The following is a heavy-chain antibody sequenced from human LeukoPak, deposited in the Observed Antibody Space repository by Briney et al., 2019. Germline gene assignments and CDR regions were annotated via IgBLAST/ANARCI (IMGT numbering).Heavy chain of an antibody. CDR3: ARVFRGAVTSNWFDP. CDR2: ISDSGST. V-gene: IGHV4-59*01. CDR1: GGSINGYF. D-gene: IGHD4-17*01. Sequence: SETLSLTCTVSGGSINGYFWTWIRQPPGKGLEWIGYISDSGSTNYIPSLKSRVTLSVDSSNTEFSLRLNSVTAADTAVYYCARVFRGAVTSNWFDPWGQGTPVTVSS. J-gene: IGHJ5*02.